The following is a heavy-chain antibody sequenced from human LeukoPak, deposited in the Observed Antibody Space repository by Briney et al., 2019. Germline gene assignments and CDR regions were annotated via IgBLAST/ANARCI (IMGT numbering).Heavy chain of an antibody. J-gene: IGHJ4*02. CDR3: ARVDGEMATITLDY. V-gene: IGHV3-7*01. CDR1: GFTFSSYW. D-gene: IGHD5-24*01. CDR2: IKQDGSEK. Sequence: GGSLGLSCAASGFTFSSYWMSWVRQAPGKGLEWVANIKQDGSEKYYVDSVKGRFTISRDNAKNSLYLQMNSLRAEDTAVYFCARVDGEMATITLDYWGQGTLVTVSS.